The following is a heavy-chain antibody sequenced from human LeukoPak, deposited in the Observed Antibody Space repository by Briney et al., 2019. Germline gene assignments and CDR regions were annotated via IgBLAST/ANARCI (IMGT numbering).Heavy chain of an antibody. Sequence: SGPALVKPTQTLTLTCTFSGFSLSTSGMCVSWIRQPPGKALEWLARIDWDDDKYYSTSLKTRLTISKDTSKNQVVLTMTNMDPVDTATYYCARILSGHTAMVTSYYMDVWGKGTTVTVSS. D-gene: IGHD5-18*01. CDR1: GFSLSTSGMC. V-gene: IGHV2-70*11. CDR3: ARILSGHTAMVTSYYMDV. J-gene: IGHJ6*03. CDR2: IDWDDDK.